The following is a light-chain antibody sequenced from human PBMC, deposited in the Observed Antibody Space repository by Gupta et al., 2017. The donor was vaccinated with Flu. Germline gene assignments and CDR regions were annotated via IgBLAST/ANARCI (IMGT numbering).Light chain of an antibody. V-gene: IGLV6-57*01. CDR2: EDD. J-gene: IGLJ3*02. CDR3: QSYEV. CDR1: SGSIASNY. Sequence: NFMLTQPHSVSESPGKTVAISCTRSSGSIASNYVQWYQQRPGTSPTTVIYEDDQRPSGVPDRFSGSIDSSSNSAPLTISGLKTEDEADYYCQSYEVFGGGTKLTVL.